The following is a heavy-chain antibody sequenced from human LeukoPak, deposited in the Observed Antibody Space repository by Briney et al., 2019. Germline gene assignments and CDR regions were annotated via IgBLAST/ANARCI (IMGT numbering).Heavy chain of an antibody. D-gene: IGHD3-22*01. CDR1: GGSISSYY. CDR3: ARGADSSGYYSIFYFDY. CDR2: IYYSGST. V-gene: IGHV4-59*01. J-gene: IGHJ4*02. Sequence: SETLSLTCTVSGGSISSYYWNWIRQPPGKGLEWIGDIYYSGSTNYNPSLKSRVTISVDTSKNQFSLKRSSVTAADTAVYYCARGADSSGYYSIFYFDYWGQGTLVTVSS.